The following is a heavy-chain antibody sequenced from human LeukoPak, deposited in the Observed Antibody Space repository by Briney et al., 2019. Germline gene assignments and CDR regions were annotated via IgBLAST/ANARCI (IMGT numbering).Heavy chain of an antibody. CDR2: IGHNGTT. J-gene: IGHJ4*02. CDR3: PRPSGGTPFKRFDY. V-gene: IGHV4-34*01. D-gene: IGHD1-14*01. CDR1: GGSFSDYN. Sequence: SETLSVTCAVYGGSFSDYNWTWIRQPPGKGLEWIGEIGHNGTTNYNPSLKGRLTISLDTSKNQFSLKLTSVTAADTAVYYCPRPSGGTPFKRFDYWGEGTLVTVSS.